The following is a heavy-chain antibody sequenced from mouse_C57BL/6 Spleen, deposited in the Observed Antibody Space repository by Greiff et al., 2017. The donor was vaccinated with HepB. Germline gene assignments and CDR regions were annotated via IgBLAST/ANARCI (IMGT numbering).Heavy chain of an antibody. CDR1: GFNIKDYY. CDR3: AAYYYGSSPLAY. Sequence: EVKLVESGAELVKPGASVKLSCTASGFNIKDYYMHWVKQRTEQGLEWIGRIDPEDGETKYAPKFQGKATITADTSSNTAYLQLSSLTSEDTAVYYCAAYYYGSSPLAYWGQGTLVTVSA. V-gene: IGHV14-2*01. D-gene: IGHD1-1*01. CDR2: IDPEDGET. J-gene: IGHJ3*01.